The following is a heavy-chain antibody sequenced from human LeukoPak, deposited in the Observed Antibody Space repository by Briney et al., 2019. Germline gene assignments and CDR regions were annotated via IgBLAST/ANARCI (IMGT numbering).Heavy chain of an antibody. J-gene: IGHJ3*02. D-gene: IGHD1-14*01. CDR1: GGTFSSYA. CDR3: AAERIRRKAFDI. CDR2: IIPIFGTA. V-gene: IGHV1-69*05. Sequence: SVKVSCKASGGTFSSYAISWVRQAPGQGLEWMGGIIPIFGTANYAQKFQERVTITRDMSTSTAYMELSSLRSEDTAVYYCAAERIRRKAFDIWGQGTMVTVSS.